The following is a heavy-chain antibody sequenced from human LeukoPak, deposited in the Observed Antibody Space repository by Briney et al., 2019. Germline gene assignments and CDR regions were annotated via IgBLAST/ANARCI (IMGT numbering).Heavy chain of an antibody. CDR3: ARETTYYDFWSGLYYYYGMDV. Sequence: GGSLRLSCAASGFTVSSNYMSWVRQAPGKGLEWVSVIYSGGSTYYADSVKGRFTISRDNAKNSLYLQMNSLRAEDTAVYYCARETTYYDFWSGLYYYYGMDVWGQGTTVTVSS. CDR2: IYSGGST. D-gene: IGHD3-3*01. CDR1: GFTVSSNY. J-gene: IGHJ6*02. V-gene: IGHV3-53*01.